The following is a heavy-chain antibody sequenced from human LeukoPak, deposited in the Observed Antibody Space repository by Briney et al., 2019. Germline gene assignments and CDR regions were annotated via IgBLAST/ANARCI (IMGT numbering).Heavy chain of an antibody. CDR3: ARVRSARPGY. CDR1: GFTFSSYA. D-gene: IGHD1-26*01. J-gene: IGHJ4*02. V-gene: IGHV3-30-3*01. Sequence: PGRSLRLSCAASGFTFSSYAMHWVRQAPGKGLERVAVISYDGSNKYYADSVKGRFTISRDNSKNTLYLQMNSLRAEDTAVYYCARVRSARPGYWGQGTLVTVSS. CDR2: ISYDGSNK.